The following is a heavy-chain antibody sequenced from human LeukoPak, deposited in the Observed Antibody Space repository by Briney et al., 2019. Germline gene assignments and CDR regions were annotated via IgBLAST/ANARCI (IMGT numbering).Heavy chain of an antibody. Sequence: GGSLSLLRAASGFTFSSYAKHWVRQAPGKGLEWVAVISYDGSNKYYADSVKGRFTISRDNSKKTVYLQMNSLRAEDTAVYYCARAFIAVASTLDYWGQGSLVTVSS. CDR1: GFTFSSYA. J-gene: IGHJ4*02. CDR2: ISYDGSNK. CDR3: ARAFIAVASTLDY. V-gene: IGHV3-30-3*01. D-gene: IGHD6-19*01.